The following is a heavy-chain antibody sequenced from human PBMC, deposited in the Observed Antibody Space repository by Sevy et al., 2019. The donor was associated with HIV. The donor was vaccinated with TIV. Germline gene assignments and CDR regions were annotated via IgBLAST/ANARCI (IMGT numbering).Heavy chain of an antibody. CDR1: GGSISSYY. CDR2: IYYSGST. J-gene: IGHJ4*02. V-gene: IGHV4-59*01. CDR3: ARGQYYDSSVYYYGGYYFDY. D-gene: IGHD3-22*01. Sequence: SETLSLTCTVSGGSISSYYWSWIRQPPGKGLEWIGYIYYSGSTNYNPSLKIRVTISVDTSKNQFSLKLSSVTAADTAVYYCARGQYYDSSVYYYGGYYFDYWGQGTLVTVSS.